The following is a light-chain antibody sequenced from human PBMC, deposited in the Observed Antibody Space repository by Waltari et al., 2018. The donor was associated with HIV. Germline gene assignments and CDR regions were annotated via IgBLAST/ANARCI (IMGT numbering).Light chain of an antibody. CDR1: GSNIGTYS. CDR2: MND. J-gene: IGLJ2*01. Sequence: QSVVTQPPSASGTPGQRVTISCSGSGSNIGTYSVNWYQHFPGTAPKLLIYMNDLRPSGVPGRFSGSQSGTSASLAISGLQYDDEADYYCAVWDDSLGGAVFGGGTKLTVL. V-gene: IGLV1-47*01. CDR3: AVWDDSLGGAV.